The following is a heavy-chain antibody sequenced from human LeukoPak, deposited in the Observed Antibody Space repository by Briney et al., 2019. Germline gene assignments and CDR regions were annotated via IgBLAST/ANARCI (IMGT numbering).Heavy chain of an antibody. Sequence: PGGSLRLSCAASGFTFSSYAMHWVRQAPGKGLEWVAVISYDGSNKYYADSVKGRFTISRDNSKNTLYLQMNSLRAEDTAVYYCAKRDSSGWYLYGDYYYGMDVWGQGTTVTVSS. CDR2: ISYDGSNK. CDR1: GFTFSSYA. J-gene: IGHJ6*02. D-gene: IGHD6-19*01. V-gene: IGHV3-30-3*02. CDR3: AKRDSSGWYLYGDYYYGMDV.